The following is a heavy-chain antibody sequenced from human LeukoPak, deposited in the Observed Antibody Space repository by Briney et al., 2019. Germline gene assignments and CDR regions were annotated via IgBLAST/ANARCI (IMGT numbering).Heavy chain of an antibody. CDR1: GFTFRNYG. V-gene: IGHV3-33*01. J-gene: IGHJ6*02. D-gene: IGHD3-10*01. CDR2: IWYDGSNK. CDR3: ARDRSYGPGGMDV. Sequence: PGGSLRLSCAASGFTFRNYGMHWVRQVPGKGLEWVAVIWYDGSNKYDADSVKGRFTISRDNSKNTLYLQTNSLRAVDTAVYYCARDRSYGPGGMDVWGQGTTVTVSS.